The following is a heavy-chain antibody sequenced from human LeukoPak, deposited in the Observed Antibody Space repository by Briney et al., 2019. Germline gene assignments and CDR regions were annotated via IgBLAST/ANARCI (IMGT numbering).Heavy chain of an antibody. J-gene: IGHJ3*02. V-gene: IGHV4-39*01. D-gene: IGHD2-15*01. CDR3: ARGVLLKGGFDM. Sequence: PSESLSLTCSVSGVSISGALYSRVWIRQTPGKGLEWIGTIYDSGTTYYNPSLKSRVSISVDTSNNQFSLNLNFVTAADTAVYYCARGVLLKGGFDMWGQGTIVTVSS. CDR1: GVSISGALYS. CDR2: IYDSGTT.